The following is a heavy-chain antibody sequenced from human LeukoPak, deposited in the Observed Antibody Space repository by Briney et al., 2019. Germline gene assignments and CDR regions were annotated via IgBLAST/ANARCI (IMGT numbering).Heavy chain of an antibody. Sequence: GGSLRLSCAASGFTFSSYGMHWVRQAPGKGLEWVAFIRYDANNKYYADSVKGRFTISRDNSKNTLYLQMNSLRAEDTAVYYCAKVGDSFVIAVAGIFDYWGQGTLVTVSS. CDR2: IRYDANNK. CDR1: GFTFSSYG. D-gene: IGHD6-19*01. CDR3: AKVGDSFVIAVAGIFDY. V-gene: IGHV3-30*02. J-gene: IGHJ4*02.